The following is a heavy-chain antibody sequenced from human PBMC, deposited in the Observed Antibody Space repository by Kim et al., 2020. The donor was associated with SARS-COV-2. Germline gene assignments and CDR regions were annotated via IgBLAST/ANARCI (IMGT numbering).Heavy chain of an antibody. J-gene: IGHJ6*02. CDR1: GYTFTSYY. V-gene: IGHV1-46*01. CDR2: INPSGGST. Sequence: ASVKVSCKASGYTFTSYYMHWERQAPGQGLEWMGIINPSGGSTSYAQKFQGRVTMTRDTSTSTVYMELSSLRSEDTAVYYCARDLSRFVDLWGIVGASPLSNGMDVWGQGTTVTVSS. CDR3: ARDLSRFVDLWGIVGASPLSNGMDV. D-gene: IGHD1-26*01.